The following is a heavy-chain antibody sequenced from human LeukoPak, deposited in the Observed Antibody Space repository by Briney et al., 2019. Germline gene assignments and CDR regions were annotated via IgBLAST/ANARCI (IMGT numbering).Heavy chain of an antibody. D-gene: IGHD6-13*01. CDR3: VKSLNIAAAVDDTFDI. CDR2: IRYDGSNK. V-gene: IGHV3-30*02. Sequence: GGSLRLSCAASGFTFSSYGMHWVRQAPGKGLEWVAFIRYDGSNKYYADSVRGRFTISRDNSKNTLYLQMTSLRAEDTAVYYCVKSLNIAAAVDDTFDIWGQGTMVTVSS. J-gene: IGHJ3*02. CDR1: GFTFSSYG.